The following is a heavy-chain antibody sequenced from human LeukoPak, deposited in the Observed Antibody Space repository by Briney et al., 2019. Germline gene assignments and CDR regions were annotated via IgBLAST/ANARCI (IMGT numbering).Heavy chain of an antibody. CDR2: IYYSGST. J-gene: IGHJ4*02. CDR3: ARGARFLEWLYYY. Sequence: PSETLSLTCTVSGGSVSSGSYYWSWIRQPPGKGLEWIGYIYYSGSTNYNPSLKSRVTISVDTSKNQFSLKLSSVTAADTAVYYCARGARFLEWLYYYWGQGTLVTVSS. D-gene: IGHD3-3*01. CDR1: GGSVSSGSYY. V-gene: IGHV4-61*01.